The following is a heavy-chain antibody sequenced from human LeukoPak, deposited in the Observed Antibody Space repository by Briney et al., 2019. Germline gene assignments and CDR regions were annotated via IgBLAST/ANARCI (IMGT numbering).Heavy chain of an antibody. V-gene: IGHV3-64D*09. CDR2: ISGRGGTT. CDR1: GFIFSTHS. Sequence: GGALRLSCSACGFIFSTHSMHWVRQAPGKGVEYVSTISGRGGTTYYADSVNGRFTISRENSKNSVNRQMSSLRAEHTAMYHCVKDLGGAWAFDIWGQGTMVTVSS. D-gene: IGHD1-26*01. J-gene: IGHJ3*02. CDR3: VKDLGGAWAFDI.